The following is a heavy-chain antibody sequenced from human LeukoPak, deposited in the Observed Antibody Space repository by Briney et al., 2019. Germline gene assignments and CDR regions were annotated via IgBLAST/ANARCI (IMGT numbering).Heavy chain of an antibody. CDR3: ARKDGDY. CDR1: GASISALH. CDR2: IYSSGST. J-gene: IGHJ4*02. V-gene: IGHV4-4*07. Sequence: SETLSLTCTVSGASISALHWTWLRQPAGKGLEWIGLIYSSGSTLFNPSLKSRVAMSVDLTKNQLSLKLTSVTAADTAMYYCARKDGDYWGRGTLVTVSS.